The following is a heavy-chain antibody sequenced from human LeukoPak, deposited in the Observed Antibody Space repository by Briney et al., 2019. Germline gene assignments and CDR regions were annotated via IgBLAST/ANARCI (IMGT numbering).Heavy chain of an antibody. V-gene: IGHV1-46*01. Sequence: ASVKVSCKASGYTFTSYYMHWVRQPPGQGLDWMGIINPSVGSTSYAQKFQGRVTMTRDMSTSTVYMELSSLRSEDTAVYYCARQPSFCSSTSCYRPQYYYYYYMDVWGKGTTVTVSS. J-gene: IGHJ6*03. CDR2: INPSVGST. D-gene: IGHD2-2*01. CDR1: GYTFTSYY. CDR3: ARQPSFCSSTSCYRPQYYYYYYMDV.